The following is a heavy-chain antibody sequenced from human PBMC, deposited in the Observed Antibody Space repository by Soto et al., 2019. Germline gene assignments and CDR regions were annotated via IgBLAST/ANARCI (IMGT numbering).Heavy chain of an antibody. CDR3: ARSIVVVTALDC. J-gene: IGHJ4*02. V-gene: IGHV1-3*01. Sequence: QVQLVQSGAEVKKPGASVKVSCKASGYTFTSYAMHWVRQAPGQRLEWMGWINAGNGNTKYSQKFQGRVTITRDTSASTADMEPSSLRSEDTAVYYCARSIVVVTALDCWGQGTLVTVSS. CDR2: INAGNGNT. D-gene: IGHD2-21*02. CDR1: GYTFTSYA.